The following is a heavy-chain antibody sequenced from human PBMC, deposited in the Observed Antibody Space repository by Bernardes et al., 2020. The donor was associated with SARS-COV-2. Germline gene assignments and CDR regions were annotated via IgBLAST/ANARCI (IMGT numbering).Heavy chain of an antibody. J-gene: IGHJ4*02. CDR3: ARDRWEWELLHLFDY. D-gene: IGHD1-26*01. CDR1: GFTFTSYA. V-gene: IGHV3-30*04. Sequence: GGSLRLSCAASGFTFTSYAMHWVRQAPGKGLEWVAVISYDGRYKFYADSVKGRFTISRDNSNNMLYLQVNSLRAEDTAVYYCARDRWEWELLHLFDYWGQGTLVPVSS. CDR2: ISYDGRYK.